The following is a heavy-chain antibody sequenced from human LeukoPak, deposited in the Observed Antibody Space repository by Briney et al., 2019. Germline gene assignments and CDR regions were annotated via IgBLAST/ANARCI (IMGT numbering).Heavy chain of an antibody. CDR3: ARASSTVTTPNHYYYGMDV. CDR2: INPSGGST. J-gene: IGHJ6*02. D-gene: IGHD4-17*01. V-gene: IGHV1-46*01. Sequence: ASVKVSCKASGYTFTNYCMHWVRQAPGQGLEWMGIINPSGGSTSYAQKFQGRVTMTRDTSTSTVYMELSSLRSEDTAVYYCARASSTVTTPNHYYYGMDVWGQGTTVTVSS. CDR1: GYTFTNYC.